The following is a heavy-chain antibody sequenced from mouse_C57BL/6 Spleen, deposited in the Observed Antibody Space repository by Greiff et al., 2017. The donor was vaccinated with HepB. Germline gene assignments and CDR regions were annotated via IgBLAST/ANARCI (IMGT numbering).Heavy chain of an antibody. CDR2: IDPNSGGT. V-gene: IGHV1-72*01. J-gene: IGHJ2*01. CDR3: ARGVEYDVGDY. D-gene: IGHD2-14*01. CDR1: GYTFTSYW. Sequence: QVQLQQPGAELVKPGASVKLSCKASGYTFTSYWMHWVKQRPGRGLEWIGRIDPNSGGTKYNEKVKSKATLTVDKPSSPAYMQLSSLTSEDSAVYYCARGVEYDVGDYWGQGTTLTVSS.